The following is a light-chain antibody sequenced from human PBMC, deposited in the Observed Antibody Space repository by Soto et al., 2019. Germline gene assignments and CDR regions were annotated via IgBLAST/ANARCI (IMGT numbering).Light chain of an antibody. CDR2: DNN. V-gene: IGLV1-51*01. J-gene: IGLJ2*01. Sequence: QSVLTQPPSVSAAPGERVTISCSGDSSIIEKNYISWCQKFPGTAPKVLIHDNNKRPSGIPDRFSGSNSGTSATLAITGLQTGDEADYYCGTWNSILNVVVFGGGTKLTVL. CDR1: SSIIEKNY. CDR3: GTWNSILNVVV.